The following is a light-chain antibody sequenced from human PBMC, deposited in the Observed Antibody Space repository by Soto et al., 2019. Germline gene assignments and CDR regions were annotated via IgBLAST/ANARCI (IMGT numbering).Light chain of an antibody. V-gene: IGLV2-11*01. Sequence: QSVLTQPCSVSGSPGQSVTISCTGTSSDVGGYNFVSWYQHNPGKAPKLMIFDVSARPSGVPDRFSGSKSANTASLTISGLQAEDEADYYCCSYAGTYTPLFGGGTKLTVL. J-gene: IGLJ2*01. CDR2: DVS. CDR3: CSYAGTYTPL. CDR1: SSDVGGYNF.